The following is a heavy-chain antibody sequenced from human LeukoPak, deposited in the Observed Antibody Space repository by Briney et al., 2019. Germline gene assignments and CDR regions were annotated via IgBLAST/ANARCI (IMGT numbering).Heavy chain of an antibody. V-gene: IGHV1-2*02. J-gene: IGHJ4*02. Sequence: ASVKVSCKASGYTFIGYYMCWVRQAPGQGLEWMGWINPSSGGTKYAQEFQGRVTITGDASITTAYLELDRLRSDDTAVYYCARAKLTTFGNKYLDYWGQGTLVTVSS. D-gene: IGHD3-10*01. CDR1: GYTFIGYY. CDR3: ARAKLTTFGNKYLDY. CDR2: INPSSGGT.